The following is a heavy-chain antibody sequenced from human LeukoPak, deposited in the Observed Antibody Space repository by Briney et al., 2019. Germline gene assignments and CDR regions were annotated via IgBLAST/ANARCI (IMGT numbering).Heavy chain of an antibody. CDR1: GYTFTSYG. D-gene: IGHD5-18*01. CDR3: ARQVDTTMALPDY. J-gene: IGHJ4*02. Sequence: ASVKVSCKASGYTFTSYGITWVRQAPGQGLDWMGWISAYNGHTNYAQKVQGRVTMTTDTSTSTAYMELRSLRSDDTAIYYCARQVDTTMALPDYWGQGTLVTVSS. V-gene: IGHV1-18*01. CDR2: ISAYNGHT.